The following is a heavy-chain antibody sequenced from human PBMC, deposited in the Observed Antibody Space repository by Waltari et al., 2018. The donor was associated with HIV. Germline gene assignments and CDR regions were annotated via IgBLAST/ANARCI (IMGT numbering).Heavy chain of an antibody. D-gene: IGHD1-20*01. CDR1: GGSISSYY. V-gene: IGHV4-59*01. CDR3: ARLLTGTGGVYYYYYGMDV. J-gene: IGHJ6*02. CDR2: IYYSGST. Sequence: QVQLQESGPGLVKPSETLSLTCTVSGGSISSYYWSWIRQPPGKGLEWIGYIYYSGSTNYNPSLKSRVTISVDTSKNQFSLKLSSVTAADTAVYYCARLLTGTGGVYYYYYGMDVWGQGTTVTVSS.